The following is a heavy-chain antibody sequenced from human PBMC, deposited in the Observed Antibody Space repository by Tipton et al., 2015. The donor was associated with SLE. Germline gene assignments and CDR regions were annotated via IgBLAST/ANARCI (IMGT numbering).Heavy chain of an antibody. Sequence: TLSLTCTVSGGSISSSSYYWGWIRQPPGKGLEWIGSIYYSGSTYYNPSLKSRVTISVDRSKNQFSLKLSSVTAADTAVYYCARGDTPGYYYYGMDVWGQGTTVTVSS. V-gene: IGHV4-39*07. CDR3: ARGDTPGYYYYGMDV. CDR1: GGSISSSSYY. J-gene: IGHJ6*02. CDR2: IYYSGST.